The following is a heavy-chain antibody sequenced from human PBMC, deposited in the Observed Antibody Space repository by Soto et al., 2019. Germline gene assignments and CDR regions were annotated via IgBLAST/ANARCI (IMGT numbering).Heavy chain of an antibody. D-gene: IGHD6-13*01. CDR1: CGTFSSYA. V-gene: IGHV1-69*13. Sequence: SVEVSYRDSCGTFSSYAISWVRQAPGQGLEWMGGIIPIFGTANYAQKFQGRVTITADESTSTAYMQLSSLRSEDTAVYYCARALRAAGPELYFDYWGQGTLVTVS. J-gene: IGHJ4*02. CDR2: IIPIFGTA. CDR3: ARALRAAGPELYFDY.